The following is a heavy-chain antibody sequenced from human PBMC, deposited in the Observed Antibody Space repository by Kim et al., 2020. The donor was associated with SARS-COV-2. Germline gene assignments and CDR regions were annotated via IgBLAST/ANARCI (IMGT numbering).Heavy chain of an antibody. Sequence: GGSLRLSCAASGFTFSSYAMHWVRQAPGKGLEWVAVISYDGSNKYYADSVKGRFTISRDNSKNTLYLQMNSLRAEDTAVYYCASWWEATWIQLWLRTGDAFDIWGQGTMVTVSS. D-gene: IGHD5-18*01. J-gene: IGHJ3*02. CDR2: ISYDGSNK. CDR1: GFTFSSYA. V-gene: IGHV3-30*04. CDR3: ASWWEATWIQLWLRTGDAFDI.